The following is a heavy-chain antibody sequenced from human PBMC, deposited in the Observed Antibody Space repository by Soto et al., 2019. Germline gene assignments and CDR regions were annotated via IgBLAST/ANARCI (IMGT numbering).Heavy chain of an antibody. CDR2: IYYSGST. D-gene: IGHD3-10*01. Sequence: QVQLQESGPGLVKPSQTLSLTCTVSGGSISSGDYYWNWIRQPPGKGLEWIGYIYYSGSTYYNPSLKSRVTISVDPSMNQFSLKLSSVTAADTAVYYCARHMWFGRTRSVDYWGQGTLVTVSS. J-gene: IGHJ4*02. CDR3: ARHMWFGRTRSVDY. CDR1: GGSISSGDYY. V-gene: IGHV4-30-4*01.